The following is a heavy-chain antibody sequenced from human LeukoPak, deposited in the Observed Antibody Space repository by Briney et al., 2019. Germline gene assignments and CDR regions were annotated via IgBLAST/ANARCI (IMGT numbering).Heavy chain of an antibody. CDR2: IYYSGST. J-gene: IGHJ6*02. CDR3: ARDRLTMVRGVIRPKNYYYYGMDV. D-gene: IGHD3-10*01. Sequence: SETLSLTCTVSGGSISSYYWSWIRQPPGKGLKWIGYIYYSGSTNYNPSLKSRVTISVDTSKNQFSLKLSSVTAADTAVYYCARDRLTMVRGVIRPKNYYYYGMDVWGQGTTVTVSS. V-gene: IGHV4-59*01. CDR1: GGSISSYY.